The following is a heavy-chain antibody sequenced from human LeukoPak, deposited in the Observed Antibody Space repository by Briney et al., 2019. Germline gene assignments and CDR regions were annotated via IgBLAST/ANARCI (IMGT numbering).Heavy chain of an antibody. J-gene: IGHJ6*02. Sequence: SETLSLTCAVYGGSFSGYYWSWICQPPGKGLEWIGEINHSGSTNYNPSLKSRVTISVDTSKNQFSLKLSSVTAADTAVYYCARGPLYGMDVWGQGTTVTVSS. CDR2: INHSGST. CDR3: ARGPLYGMDV. CDR1: GGSFSGYY. V-gene: IGHV4-34*01.